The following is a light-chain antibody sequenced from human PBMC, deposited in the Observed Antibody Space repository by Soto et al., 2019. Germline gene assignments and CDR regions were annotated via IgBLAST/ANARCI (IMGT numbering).Light chain of an antibody. CDR1: SSDVGGYNY. CDR2: DVS. J-gene: IGLJ3*02. V-gene: IGLV2-14*01. Sequence: QSALTQPASVSGSPGQSITISCTGTSSDVGGYNYVSWYQQHPGKAPKLMIYDVSNRPSGVSNRFSGSKSGNTASLTISGHQAEDEADYYCSSYTSSSTWVLGGGTKVTVL. CDR3: SSYTSSSTWV.